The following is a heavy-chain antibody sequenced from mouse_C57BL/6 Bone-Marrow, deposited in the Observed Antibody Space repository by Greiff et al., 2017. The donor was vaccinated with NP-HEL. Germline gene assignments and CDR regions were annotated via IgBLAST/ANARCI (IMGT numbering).Heavy chain of an antibody. J-gene: IGHJ1*03. CDR1: GYTFTSYG. CDR2: IYPRSVDT. V-gene: IGHV1-81*01. Sequence: QVQLQQSGAELKRPLPSVKLSCKASGYTFTSYGISWVKQRTGQGLEWIGEIYPRSVDTYYNEKFKGKATLTADKSSSTAYMELRSLTWEDAAIYFCARSDYDCYFDVWGTGTTVTVSS. D-gene: IGHD2-4*01. CDR3: ARSDYDCYFDV.